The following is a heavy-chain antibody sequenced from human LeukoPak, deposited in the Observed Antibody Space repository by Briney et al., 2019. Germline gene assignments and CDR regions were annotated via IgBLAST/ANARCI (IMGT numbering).Heavy chain of an antibody. Sequence: GASVKVSCKASGGTFSSYAISWVRQAPGQGLEWMGGIIPIFGTANYAQKFQGRVTFTADKSTSTAYMELSSLRSDDTAVYYCARDHRQYSSSSWFDYWGQGTLVTVSS. V-gene: IGHV1-69*06. J-gene: IGHJ4*02. CDR1: GGTFSSYA. D-gene: IGHD6-6*01. CDR3: ARDHRQYSSSSWFDY. CDR2: IIPIFGTA.